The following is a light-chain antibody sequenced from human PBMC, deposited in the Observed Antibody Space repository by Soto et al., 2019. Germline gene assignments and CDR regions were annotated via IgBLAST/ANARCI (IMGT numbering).Light chain of an antibody. CDR1: QRIGKSY. Sequence: ETVLTQSPGTVSLSPGESATLSCRASQRIGKSYLAWFQHKPGQAPRLLIYGASTRATGIPDRFRGSGSGTDFTLTVSRLESEDFAVYYCQQYAESPLTFGGGTKVEIK. J-gene: IGKJ4*01. CDR3: QQYAESPLT. V-gene: IGKV3-20*01. CDR2: GAS.